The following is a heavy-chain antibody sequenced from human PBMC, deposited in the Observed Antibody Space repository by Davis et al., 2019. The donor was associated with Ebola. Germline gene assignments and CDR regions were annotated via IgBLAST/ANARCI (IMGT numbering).Heavy chain of an antibody. V-gene: IGHV3-48*04. Sequence: GESLKTPCAASGFTFSRYSMNWVRQAPGTGLEWVSYISSSSSTIYYADSVKGRFTISRDNAKNSLYLQMNSLRAEDTAVYYCARAIRAANPPRGLGFDYWGQGTLVTVSS. CDR3: ARAIRAANPPRGLGFDY. CDR1: GFTFSRYS. CDR2: ISSSSSTI. J-gene: IGHJ4*02. D-gene: IGHD6-13*01.